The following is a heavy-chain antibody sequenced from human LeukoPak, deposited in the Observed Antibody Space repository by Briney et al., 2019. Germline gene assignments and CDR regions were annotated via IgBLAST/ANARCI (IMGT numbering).Heavy chain of an antibody. J-gene: IGHJ4*02. CDR3: ARVSSIAALDY. D-gene: IGHD6-6*01. CDR2: INHSGST. CDR1: GGSFSGYY. V-gene: IGHV4-34*01. Sequence: PSETLSLTCAVYGGSFSGYYWSWIRQPPGKGLEWIGEINHSGSTNYNPSLKSRVTISVDTSKNQFSLKLSSVTAADTAVHYCARVSSIAALDYWGQGTLVTVSS.